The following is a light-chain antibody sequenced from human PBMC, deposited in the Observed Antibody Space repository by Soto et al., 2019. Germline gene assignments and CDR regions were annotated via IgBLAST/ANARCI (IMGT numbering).Light chain of an antibody. CDR1: SSNIGTYS. J-gene: IGLJ1*01. V-gene: IGLV1-44*01. CDR2: SDN. Sequence: QSVLTQPPSASGTPGQRVTISCSGSSSNIGTYSVSWYQQFPGTAPRLLIYSDNQRPSGVPDRFSASKSGASASLAISGLQSEDEADYYCSSHNPIGTLQIFGPGTKVTVL. CDR3: SSHNPIGTLQI.